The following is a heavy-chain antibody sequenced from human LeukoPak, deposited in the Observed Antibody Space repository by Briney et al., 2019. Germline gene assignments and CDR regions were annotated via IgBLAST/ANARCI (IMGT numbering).Heavy chain of an antibody. CDR3: ARDGSGGSCCHFDY. D-gene: IGHD2-15*01. V-gene: IGHV3-30-3*01. J-gene: IGHJ4*02. Sequence: PGGSLRLSCAASGFTFSSYAMPWVRQAPGKGLEWVAVISYDGSNKYYADSVKGRFTISRDNSKNTLYLQMNSLRAEDTAVYYCARDGSGGSCCHFDYWGQGTLVTVSS. CDR1: GFTFSSYA. CDR2: ISYDGSNK.